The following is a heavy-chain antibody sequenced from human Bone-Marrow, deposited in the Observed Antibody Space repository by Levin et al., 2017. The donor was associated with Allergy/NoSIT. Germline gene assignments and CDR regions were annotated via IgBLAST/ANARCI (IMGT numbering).Heavy chain of an antibody. CDR1: GFRFSSYA. CDR2: ISGSGDTT. Sequence: LGESLKISCAGSGFRFSSYAMNWVRQAPGKGLEWVAAISGSGDTTHHADSVKGRFTISRDNTRNTLSLQMNSLRAEDTAVYFCAKDGETDYFYYMDVWGKGTTVIVSS. CDR3: AKDGETDYFYYMDV. J-gene: IGHJ6*03. V-gene: IGHV3-23*01. D-gene: IGHD2-21*01.